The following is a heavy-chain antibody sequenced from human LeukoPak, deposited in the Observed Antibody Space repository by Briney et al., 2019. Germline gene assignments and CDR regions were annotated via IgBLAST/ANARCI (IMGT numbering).Heavy chain of an antibody. CDR2: IKQDGSKK. J-gene: IGHJ4*02. D-gene: IGHD3-10*01. CDR1: GFPFSSYW. V-gene: IGHV3-7*01. Sequence: GGSLRLSCVASGFPFSSYWMTWVRQAPGKGLEWVANIKQDGSKKSYVDSVKGRFTISRDNAKNSLYLQMNSLRAEDTAIYYCGREVRGAQIDYWGQGTLVTVSS. CDR3: GREVRGAQIDY.